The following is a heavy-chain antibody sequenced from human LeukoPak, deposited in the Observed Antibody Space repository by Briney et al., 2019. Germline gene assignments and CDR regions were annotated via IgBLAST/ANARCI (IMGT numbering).Heavy chain of an antibody. V-gene: IGHV3-53*01. J-gene: IGHJ4*02. Sequence: GGSLRLSCVASGFTFSSHSMNWVRQAPGKGLDWVSVIYTGGTTFYADSVKGRFTISRDNSKNTLYLQMNSLRAEDTAVYYCARDWNGSGTAFDYWGQGTLVTVSS. CDR2: IYTGGTT. CDR1: GFTFSSHS. D-gene: IGHD1-1*01. CDR3: ARDWNGSGTAFDY.